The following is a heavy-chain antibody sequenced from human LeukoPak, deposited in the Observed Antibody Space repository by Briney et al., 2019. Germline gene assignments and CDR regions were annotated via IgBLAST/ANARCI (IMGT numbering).Heavy chain of an antibody. D-gene: IGHD1-26*01. V-gene: IGHV4-34*01. J-gene: IGHJ4*02. CDR2: INHSGST. Sequence: PSETLSLTCAVYGGSFSDYYWSWIRQPPGKGLQWIGEINHSGSTNYSPSLKSRVTISVDTSKNQFSLKLSSMTAADTAVYYCARVGYIGSSWLFDYWGQGTLVTVSS. CDR1: GGSFSDYY. CDR3: ARVGYIGSSWLFDY.